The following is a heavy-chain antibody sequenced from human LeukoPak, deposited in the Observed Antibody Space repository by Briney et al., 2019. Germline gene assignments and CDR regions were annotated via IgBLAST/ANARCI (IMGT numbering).Heavy chain of an antibody. J-gene: IGHJ4*02. D-gene: IGHD1-1*01. V-gene: IGHV4-39*01. CDR1: GASISSSSYY. Sequence: SETLSLTCTVSGASISSSSYYWGYFRQPPGKGLEWIGSVYYNGNTYYDPSLKSRATISADTSKNQFSLKLTSVTAADTAVYSFARLWRAAIDYGSQGTLVTVSS. CDR3: ARLWRAAIDY. CDR2: VYYNGNT.